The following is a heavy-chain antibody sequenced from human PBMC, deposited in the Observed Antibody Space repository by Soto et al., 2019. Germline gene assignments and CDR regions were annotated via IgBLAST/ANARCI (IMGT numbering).Heavy chain of an antibody. CDR2: IKQDGSEK. Sequence: EVQLVGSGGGLVQPGGSLRLSCAASGFTFSNYWMSWVRQAPGKGLEWVANIKQDGSEKYYVDSVKGRFTISRDNAKNSLYLQMNSLRAEDTAVYYCARMIPFRGFDYWGQGTLVTVSS. D-gene: IGHD3-16*01. CDR3: ARMIPFRGFDY. CDR1: GFTFSNYW. V-gene: IGHV3-7*01. J-gene: IGHJ4*02.